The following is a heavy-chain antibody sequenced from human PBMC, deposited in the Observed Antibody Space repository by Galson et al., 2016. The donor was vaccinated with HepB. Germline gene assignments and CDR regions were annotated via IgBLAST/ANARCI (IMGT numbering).Heavy chain of an antibody. CDR2: TFYRSNWQT. D-gene: IGHD3-3*01. CDR1: GDSASSNIAG. V-gene: IGHV6-1*01. Sequence: CAISGDSASSNIAGWYWIRQSPSRGLEWLGRTFYRSNWQTDYAESVRSRITINADTSKNQFSLHLSSVTPEDTAVYYCARSYLLGRGFGWWGQGTLVTVSS. J-gene: IGHJ4*02. CDR3: ARSYLLGRGFGW.